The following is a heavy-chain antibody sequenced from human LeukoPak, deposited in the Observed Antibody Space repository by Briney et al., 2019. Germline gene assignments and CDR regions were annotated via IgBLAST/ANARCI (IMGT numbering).Heavy chain of an antibody. D-gene: IGHD5-24*01. J-gene: IGHJ6*03. V-gene: IGHV3-23*01. CDR2: ISGSGGST. Sequence: GGSLRLSCAASGFTFNSYAMSWVRQAPGKGLEWVSAISGSGGSTYYADSVKGRFTISRDNSKNTLYLQMNSLRAEDTAVYYCAKDLGREYYYMDVWGKGTTVTVSS. CDR3: AKDLGREYYYMDV. CDR1: GFTFNSYA.